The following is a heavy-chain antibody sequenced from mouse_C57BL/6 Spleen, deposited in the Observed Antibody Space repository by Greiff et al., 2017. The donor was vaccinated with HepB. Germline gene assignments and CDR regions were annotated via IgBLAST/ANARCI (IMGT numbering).Heavy chain of an antibody. Sequence: QVQLQQPGAELVKPGASVKMSCKASGYTFTSYWITGVKQRPGQGLEWIGDIYPGSGSTNYNEKFKSKATLTVATSSSTAYMQLSSLTSEDAAVYYCARSWDDAMDYWGQGTSVTVSS. CDR1: GYTFTSYW. V-gene: IGHV1-55*01. D-gene: IGHD4-1*01. CDR3: ARSWDDAMDY. CDR2: IYPGSGST. J-gene: IGHJ4*01.